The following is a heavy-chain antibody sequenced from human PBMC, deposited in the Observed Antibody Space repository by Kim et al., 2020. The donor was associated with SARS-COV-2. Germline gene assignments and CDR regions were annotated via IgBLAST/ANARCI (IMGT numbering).Heavy chain of an antibody. CDR3: ARYSSSPIDG. D-gene: IGHD2-15*01. CDR2: ISRDGFST. V-gene: IGHV3-48*03. J-gene: IGHJ4*02. Sequence: GGSLRLSCVASGFIFSDFEMNWVRQTPGRGLEWVSFISRDGFSTHYTESVKGRFIISRDNAERSLHLQMNNLRDEDSGVYYCARYSSSPIDGWCQGSPVTVS. CDR1: GFIFSDFE.